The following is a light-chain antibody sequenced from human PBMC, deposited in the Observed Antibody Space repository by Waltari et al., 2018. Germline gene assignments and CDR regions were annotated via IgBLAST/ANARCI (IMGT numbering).Light chain of an antibody. J-gene: IGKJ4*01. CDR3: QQRSRWPLT. V-gene: IGKV3-11*01. Sequence: EIVLTQSPATLSFSPGESATLSCRASQSIDIYLAWYQQKPGQAPRILISDASYRATGIPARFRGSGSGTDFTLTISSLEPEDFAVYSCQQRSRWPLTFGGGTKVEL. CDR2: DAS. CDR1: QSIDIY.